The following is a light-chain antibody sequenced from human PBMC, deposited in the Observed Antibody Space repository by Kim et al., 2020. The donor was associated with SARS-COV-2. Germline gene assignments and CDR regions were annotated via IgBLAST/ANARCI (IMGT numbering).Light chain of an antibody. CDR3: SSYTSSSTLYV. V-gene: IGLV2-14*03. CDR1: SSDVGGYNY. Sequence: QSITISCTGTSSDVGGYNYVSWYQQHPGKAPKLMIYDVSNRPSGVSNCFSGSKSGNTASLTISGLQAEDEADYYCSSYTSSSTLYVFGTGTKVTVL. J-gene: IGLJ1*01. CDR2: DVS.